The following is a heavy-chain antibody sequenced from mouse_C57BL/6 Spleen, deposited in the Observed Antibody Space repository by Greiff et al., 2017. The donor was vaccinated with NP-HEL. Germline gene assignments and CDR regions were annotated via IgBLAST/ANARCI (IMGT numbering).Heavy chain of an antibody. V-gene: IGHV5-6*02. D-gene: IGHD4-1*01. CDR1: GFTFSSYG. J-gene: IGHJ2*01. Sequence: DVMLVESGGDLVKPGGSLKLSCAASGFTFSSYGMSWVRQTPDKRLEWVATISSGGSYTYYPDSVKGRFTISRDNAKNTLYLQMSSLKSEDTAMYYCARHETGTDYWGQGTTLTVSS. CDR3: ARHETGTDY. CDR2: ISSGGSYT.